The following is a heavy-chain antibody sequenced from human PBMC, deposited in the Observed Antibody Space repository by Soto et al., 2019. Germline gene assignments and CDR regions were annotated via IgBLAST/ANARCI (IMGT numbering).Heavy chain of an antibody. J-gene: IGHJ4*02. CDR3: TTDPVTMIVVVPSSG. V-gene: IGHV3-15*07. CDR2: IKSKTDGGTT. D-gene: IGHD3-22*01. CDR1: GFTFSNAC. Sequence: PGGSLRLSCAASGFTFSNACMNWVRQAPGKGLEWVCRIKSKTDGGTTDYAAPVKGRFTISRDDSKNTLYLQMNSLKTEDTAVYYCTTDPVTMIVVVPSSGWGQGTLVTVSS.